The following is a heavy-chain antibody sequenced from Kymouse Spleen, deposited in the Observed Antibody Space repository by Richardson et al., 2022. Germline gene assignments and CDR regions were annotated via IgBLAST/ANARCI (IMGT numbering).Heavy chain of an antibody. J-gene: IGHJ5*02. D-gene: IGHD1-7*01. CDR3: AKDRITGTTEGFDP. V-gene: IGHV3-30*18. CDR1: GFTFSSYG. CDR2: ISYDGSNK. Sequence: QVQLVESGGGVVQPGRSLRLSCAASGFTFSSYGMHWVRQAPGKGLEWVAVISYDGSNKYYADSVKGRFTISRDNSKNTLYLQMNSLRAEDTAVYYCAKDRITGTTEGFDPWGQGTLVTVSS.